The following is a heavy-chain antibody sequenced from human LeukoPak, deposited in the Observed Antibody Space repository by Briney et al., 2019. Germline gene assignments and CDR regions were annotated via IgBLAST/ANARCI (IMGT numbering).Heavy chain of an antibody. Sequence: VASVKVSCKASGYTFTGYFMHWVRQAPGQGLEWMGWINPNSGATNYAQNFQGRVTMTRDTSISTAYMELSSLTSDDTAVYYCARNRYGYNFGYWAQGTLVTVSS. CDR1: GYTFTGYF. J-gene: IGHJ4*02. CDR2: INPNSGAT. D-gene: IGHD5-24*01. V-gene: IGHV1-2*02. CDR3: ARNRYGYNFGY.